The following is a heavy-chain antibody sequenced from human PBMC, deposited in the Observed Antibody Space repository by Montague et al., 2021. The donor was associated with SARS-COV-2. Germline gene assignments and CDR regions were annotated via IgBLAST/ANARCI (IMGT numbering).Heavy chain of an antibody. CDR2: IYYSGST. J-gene: IGHJ3*02. CDR3: ARHDMAKLQWLVPIESTTEAFDT. V-gene: IGHV4-39*01. Sequence: SETLSLTCTVSGGSISSSSYYWGWIRQPPGKGLEWIGTIYYSGSTYYNPSLKSRVTISVDTSKNQFSLKLSSVTAADTAVYYCARHDMAKLQWLVPIESTTEAFDTWGQGTLVTVSS. D-gene: IGHD6-19*01. CDR1: GGSISSSSYY.